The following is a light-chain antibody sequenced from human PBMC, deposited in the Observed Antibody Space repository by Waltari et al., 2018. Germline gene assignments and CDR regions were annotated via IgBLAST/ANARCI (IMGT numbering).Light chain of an antibody. CDR3: QQYGSSSWT. Sequence: ELVLTQSPAPLPLSPGERATLSCRASQSVSSSYLAWYQQKPGQAPRLLIYGPSSRATGIPDGFGGRGSGTDVTLTISRVEPEDSEVYYCQQYGSSSWTLGQGTKGESK. J-gene: IGKJ1*01. CDR2: GPS. CDR1: QSVSSSY. V-gene: IGKV3-20*01.